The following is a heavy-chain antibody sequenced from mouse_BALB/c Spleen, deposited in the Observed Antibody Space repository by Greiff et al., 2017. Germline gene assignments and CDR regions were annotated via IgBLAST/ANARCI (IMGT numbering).Heavy chain of an antibody. CDR1: GYTFTSYN. J-gene: IGHJ4*01. V-gene: IGHV1-12*01. D-gene: IGHD2-4*01. Sequence: QVQLKQPGAELVKPGASVKMSCKASGYTFTSYNMHWVKQTPGQGLEWIGAIYPGNGDTSYNQKFKGKATLTADKSSSTAYMQLSSLTSEDSAVYYCARYYDYDDAMDYWGQGTSVTVSS. CDR3: ARYYDYDDAMDY. CDR2: IYPGNGDT.